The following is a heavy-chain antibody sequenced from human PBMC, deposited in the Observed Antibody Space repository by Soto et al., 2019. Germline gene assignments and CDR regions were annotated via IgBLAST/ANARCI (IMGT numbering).Heavy chain of an antibody. D-gene: IGHD3-22*01. V-gene: IGHV4-61*01. CDR3: ARARYYYDRSGYYPDY. CDR2: IYYSGST. CDR1: GGSVSSGSYY. J-gene: IGHJ4*02. Sequence: PSETLSLTCTVSGGSVSSGSYYWSWIRQPPGKGLEWIGYIYYSGSTNYNPSLKSRVTISVDTSKNQFSLKLSSVTAADTAVYYCARARYYYDRSGYYPDYWGQGTLVTVSS.